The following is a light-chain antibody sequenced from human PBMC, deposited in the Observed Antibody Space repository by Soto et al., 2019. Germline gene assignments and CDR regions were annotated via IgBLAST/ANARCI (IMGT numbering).Light chain of an antibody. CDR3: QHSFSNPYT. CDR2: GAS. CDR1: QTISTY. J-gene: IGKJ2*01. Sequence: DIQMTQSPSSLSASVGDRVTITCRASQTISTYLNWYQHKPGTAPKLLIYGASSLQSGVPSRFSCIGSGTYFTLTIKSLQPEYFATYYCQHSFSNPYTFGQGTKLEI. V-gene: IGKV1-39*01.